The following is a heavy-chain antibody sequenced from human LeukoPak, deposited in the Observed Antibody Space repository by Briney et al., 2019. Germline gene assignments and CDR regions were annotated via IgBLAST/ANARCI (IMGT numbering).Heavy chain of an antibody. D-gene: IGHD3-16*01. CDR2: IYHSGST. V-gene: IGHV4-30-2*01. Sequence: SQTLSLTCTVSGGSISSGGYYWSWIRQPPGKGLEWIGYIYHSGSTYYNPSLKSRVTISVDTSKNQFSLKLSSVTAADTAVYYCARGLYDYVWGSSRPFFDYWGQGTLVTVSS. J-gene: IGHJ4*02. CDR1: GGSISSGGYY. CDR3: ARGLYDYVWGSSRPFFDY.